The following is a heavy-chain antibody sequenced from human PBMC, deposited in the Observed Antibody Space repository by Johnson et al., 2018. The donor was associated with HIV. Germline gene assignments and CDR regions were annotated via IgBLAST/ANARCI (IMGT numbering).Heavy chain of an antibody. CDR3: ARRGGSGWSAFDI. CDR2: INWNGDSP. Sequence: VQLVESGGGLIQPGGSLRLSCAASGFTVSSNYMSWVRLAPGKGLEWVSGINWNGDSPGYADSVKGRFTISRDNAKNSLYLQMNSLRAEDTALYYCARRGGSGWSAFDIWGQGTIVTVSS. V-gene: IGHV3-20*04. J-gene: IGHJ3*02. D-gene: IGHD6-19*01. CDR1: GFTVSSNY.